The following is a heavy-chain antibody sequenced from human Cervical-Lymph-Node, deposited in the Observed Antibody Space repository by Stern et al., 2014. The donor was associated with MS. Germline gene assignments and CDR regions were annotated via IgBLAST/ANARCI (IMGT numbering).Heavy chain of an antibody. Sequence: VQLVESGGRVVQPGRSLRLSCTASGFTFSNYCIHWVRKAPGKGLEWVAVISFAGSHNYYADSVKGRFTISRDNSKNTLYLQMNSLRVEDTAVYYCAKGSYHDSSGYYYANASDIWGQGTLVTVSS. J-gene: IGHJ3*02. V-gene: IGHV3-30*18. CDR1: GFTFSNYC. CDR2: ISFAGSHN. CDR3: AKGSYHDSSGYYYANASDI. D-gene: IGHD3-22*01.